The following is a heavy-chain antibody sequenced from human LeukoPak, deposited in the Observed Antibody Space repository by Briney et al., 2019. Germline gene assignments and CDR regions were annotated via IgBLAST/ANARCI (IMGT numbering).Heavy chain of an antibody. V-gene: IGHV3-30-3*01. CDR2: ISYDGSNK. D-gene: IGHD4-17*01. J-gene: IGHJ6*02. Sequence: GGPLRLSCAASGFTFSSYAMHWVRQAPGKGLEWVVVISYDGSNKYYADSVKGRFTISRDNSKNTLYLQMNSLRAEDTAVYYCARQFTDGDYYYYGMDVWGQGTTVTVSS. CDR3: ARQFTDGDYYYYGMDV. CDR1: GFTFSSYA.